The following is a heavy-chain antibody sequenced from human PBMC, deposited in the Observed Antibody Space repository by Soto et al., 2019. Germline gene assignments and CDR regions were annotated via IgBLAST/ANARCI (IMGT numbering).Heavy chain of an antibody. CDR1: GFTFSNYA. V-gene: IGHV3-30-3*01. J-gene: IGHJ6*02. Sequence: QVRLVESGGGVVQPGRSLRLSCAASGFTFSNYAMHWVRQAPGKGLEWVAAISYDGSNKYYAESVKGRFTISRDNSKNTLYLQMNSLRAEDTAVYNCARDIRSFYGMDVWGQGTTVTVSS. CDR2: ISYDGSNK. CDR3: ARDIRSFYGMDV.